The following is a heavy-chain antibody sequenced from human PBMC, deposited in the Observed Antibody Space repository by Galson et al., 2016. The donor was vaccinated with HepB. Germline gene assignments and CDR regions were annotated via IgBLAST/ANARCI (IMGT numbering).Heavy chain of an antibody. Sequence: PALVKPTQTLTLTCTCSEFSLSSTGVGVGWIRQPPGKALEWLALIFWDDDKRYSPSLKSRLTITKDTFNNQVVLTLTNVDPVDTATYFCAHMGSSSSWHFDYWGQGALVTVSS. CDR2: IFWDDDK. D-gene: IGHD6-13*01. J-gene: IGHJ4*02. CDR3: AHMGSSSSWHFDY. V-gene: IGHV2-5*02. CDR1: EFSLSSTGVG.